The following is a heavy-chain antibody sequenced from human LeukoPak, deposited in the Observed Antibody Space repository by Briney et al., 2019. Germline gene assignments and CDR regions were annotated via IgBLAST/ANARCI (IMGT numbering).Heavy chain of an antibody. CDR3: AKEYTGTFSPFPSYFDN. Sequence: GGSLRLSCAASGFTFSCYAMNWVRQAPGKGLEWVSAITGSGGRTYYADSVKGRFTISRDNSKNTLYLQMNSLRAEDTAIYYCAKEYTGTFSPFPSYFDNWGQGTLVTVSS. CDR1: GFTFSCYA. J-gene: IGHJ4*02. CDR2: ITGSGGRT. D-gene: IGHD1-26*01. V-gene: IGHV3-23*01.